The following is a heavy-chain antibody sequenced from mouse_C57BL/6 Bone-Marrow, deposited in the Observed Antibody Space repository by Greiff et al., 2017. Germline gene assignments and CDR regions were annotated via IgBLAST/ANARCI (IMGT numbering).Heavy chain of an antibody. CDR3: ARWDYYGSSYGRYFDV. D-gene: IGHD1-1*01. J-gene: IGHJ1*03. CDR2: LSPRSGNT. CDR1: GYTFTSYG. V-gene: IGHV1-81*01. Sequence: QVQLQQSGAELARPGASVKLSCKASGYTFTSYGISWVKQRTGQGLEWIGELSPRSGNTYYNEKFKGKVTLTADQSSSTAYMELRSLTSEDSAVYFCARWDYYGSSYGRYFDVWGTGTTVTVSS.